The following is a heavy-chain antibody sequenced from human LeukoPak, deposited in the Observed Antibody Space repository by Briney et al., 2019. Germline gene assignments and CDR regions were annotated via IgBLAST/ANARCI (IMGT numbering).Heavy chain of an antibody. CDR3: ARRSSGSPPFYFDY. CDR1: GFTFSSYW. V-gene: IGHV3-74*01. CDR2: INSDGSTT. D-gene: IGHD1-26*01. J-gene: IGHJ4*02. Sequence: PGGSPRLSCAASGFTFSSYWMHWVRQAPGKGLVWVSRINSDGSTTNYADSVKGRFTISRDNAKNTLYLQMNSLRAEDTAMYYCARRSSGSPPFYFDYWGQGTLVTVSS.